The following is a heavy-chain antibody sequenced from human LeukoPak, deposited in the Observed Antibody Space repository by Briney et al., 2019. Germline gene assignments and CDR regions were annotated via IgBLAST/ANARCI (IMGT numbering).Heavy chain of an antibody. D-gene: IGHD2-15*01. Sequence: GGSLRLSCAASGFTFSGYAMSWVRQAPGKGLEWVSAISGSGGSAYTADSVKGRFTTDKDKSKNALYLQMNDLRHEDTSVHYCAKDLKASAYCSRRSCYGKFDYWGQGTLVTVSS. CDR2: ISGSGGSA. CDR3: AKDLKASAYCSRRSCYGKFDY. V-gene: IGHV3-23*01. CDR1: GFTFSGYA. J-gene: IGHJ4*02.